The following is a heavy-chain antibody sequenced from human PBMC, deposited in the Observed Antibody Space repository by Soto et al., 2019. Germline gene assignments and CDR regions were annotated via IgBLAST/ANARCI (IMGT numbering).Heavy chain of an antibody. CDR3: ARNLAGVAETYYYSAMDV. CDR1: GGSISSNNW. CDR2: IYHSGST. Sequence: QVQLQESGPGLVKPSGTLSLTCAVSGGSISSNNWWNWVRQPPGKGLEWIGEIYHSGSTKYNPSLKSRVTILIDKSKNQFSLKLTSVTAADTAVYYCARNLAGVAETYYYSAMDVWGQGTTVTVSS. D-gene: IGHD2-15*01. V-gene: IGHV4-4*02. J-gene: IGHJ6*02.